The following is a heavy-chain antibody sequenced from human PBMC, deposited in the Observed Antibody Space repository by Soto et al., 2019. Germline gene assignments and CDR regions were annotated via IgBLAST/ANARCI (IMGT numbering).Heavy chain of an antibody. CDR2: INPNSGGT. J-gene: IGHJ6*02. D-gene: IGHD6-13*01. CDR1: GYTFTGYY. Sequence: QVQLVQSGAEVKKPGASVKVSCKASGYTFTGYYMHWVRQAPGQGLEWMGWINPNSGGTNYAQKFQGWVTMTRDTSISTAYMELSRMRSDDTAVYYCARDYEVGSRYGMDVWGQGTTVTVSS. CDR3: ARDYEVGSRYGMDV. V-gene: IGHV1-2*04.